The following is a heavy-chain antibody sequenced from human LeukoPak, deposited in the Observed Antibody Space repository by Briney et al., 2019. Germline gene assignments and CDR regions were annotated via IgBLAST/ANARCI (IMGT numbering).Heavy chain of an antibody. CDR3: ARDPSWYYYYYMDV. Sequence: ASVKVSCKASGYTFTGYYMRWVRQAPGQGLEWMGWINPNSGGTNYAQKFQGRVTMTRDTSISTAYMELSRLRSDDTAVYYYARDPSWYYYYYMDVWGKGTTVTVSS. J-gene: IGHJ6*03. V-gene: IGHV1-2*02. CDR2: INPNSGGT. CDR1: GYTFTGYY.